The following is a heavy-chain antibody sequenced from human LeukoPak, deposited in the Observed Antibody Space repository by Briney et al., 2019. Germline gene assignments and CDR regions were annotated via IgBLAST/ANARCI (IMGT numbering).Heavy chain of an antibody. D-gene: IGHD6-19*01. CDR3: ARVARYSSVRDAFDI. CDR2: IIPIFGTA. CDR1: GGTFSSYA. V-gene: IGHV1-69*13. J-gene: IGHJ3*02. Sequence: SVKVSCKASGGTFSSYAISWVRQAPGQGLEWMGGIIPIFGTANYAQKFQGRVTITADESTSTAYMELSSLRAEDTAVYYCARVARYSSVRDAFDIWGQGTMVTVSS.